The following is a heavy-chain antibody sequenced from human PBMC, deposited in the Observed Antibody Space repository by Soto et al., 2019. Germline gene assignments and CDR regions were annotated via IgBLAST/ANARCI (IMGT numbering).Heavy chain of an antibody. D-gene: IGHD3-16*01. J-gene: IGHJ5*02. V-gene: IGHV4-61*01. CDR3: SRGRDPHKGGRT. CDR1: GGSGRSGSYC. CDR2: IYYSGST. Sequence: LETLPLTCTVSGGSGRSGSYCWSWIRQPPGKGLEWIGYIYYSGSTYYNPSLKSRVTISVDTSKSQFSLRLTSVTAADTAVYFCSRGRDPHKGGRTWGQGTLVTVSS.